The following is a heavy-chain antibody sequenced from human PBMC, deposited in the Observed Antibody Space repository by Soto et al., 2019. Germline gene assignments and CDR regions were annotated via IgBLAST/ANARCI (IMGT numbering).Heavy chain of an antibody. CDR3: ARVGAGWLPLGVLYFDY. V-gene: IGHV4-39*07. Sequence: SETLSLTCTVSGGSISSSSYYWGWIRQPPGKGLEWIGSIYYSGSTYYNPSLKSRVTISVDTSKNQFSLKLSSVTAADTAVYYCARVGAGWLPLGVLYFDYWGQGTLVTVSS. CDR1: GGSISSSSYY. CDR2: IYYSGST. J-gene: IGHJ4*02. D-gene: IGHD5-12*01.